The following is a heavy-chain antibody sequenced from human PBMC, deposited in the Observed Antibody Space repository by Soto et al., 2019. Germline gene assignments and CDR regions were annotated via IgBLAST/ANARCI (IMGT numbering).Heavy chain of an antibody. D-gene: IGHD2-21*02. Sequence: ASVKVSCKASGGTYSSYAISWVRQAPGQGLEWMGGIIPIFGTANYAQKFQGRVTITADESTSTAYMELSSLRSEDTAVYYCASGDPNIVVVTADYYYGMDVWGQGTTVTVS. V-gene: IGHV1-69*13. CDR1: GGTYSSYA. J-gene: IGHJ6*02. CDR3: ASGDPNIVVVTADYYYGMDV. CDR2: IIPIFGTA.